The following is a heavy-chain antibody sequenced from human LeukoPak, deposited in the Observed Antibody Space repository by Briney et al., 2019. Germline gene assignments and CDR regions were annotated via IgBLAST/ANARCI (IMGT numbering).Heavy chain of an antibody. Sequence: PSETLSLTCTVSGGSISSGGYYWSWIRQHPGMGLEWIGYIYYSGNTYYNPSLKSRVTISVDTSKNQFSLKLRSVTAADTAVYYCARQVLGAAPFDYWGQGTLVTVSS. D-gene: IGHD3-3*02. CDR3: ARQVLGAAPFDY. J-gene: IGHJ4*02. CDR2: IYYSGNT. CDR1: GGSISSGGYY. V-gene: IGHV4-31*03.